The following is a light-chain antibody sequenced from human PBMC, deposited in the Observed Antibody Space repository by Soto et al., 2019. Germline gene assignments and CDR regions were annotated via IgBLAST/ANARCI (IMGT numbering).Light chain of an antibody. J-gene: IGKJ4*01. CDR3: QQYNNWPPPLT. CDR1: QSVSSN. V-gene: IGKV3-15*01. CDR2: GAS. Sequence: EIVLTQSPATLSLSPGERATLFCRASQSVSSNLAWYQQKPGQAPRLLIYGASTRATGIPARFSGSGSGTEFTLTISSLQSEDFAVYYCQQYNNWPPPLTFGGGTKVEIK.